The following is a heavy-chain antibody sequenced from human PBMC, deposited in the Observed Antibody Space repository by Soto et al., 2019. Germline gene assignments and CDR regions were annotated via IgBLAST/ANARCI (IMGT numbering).Heavy chain of an antibody. CDR3: AKTGYSSGWYKAAFDI. Sequence: SETLSLTCAVYGGSFSCYYWSWIRQPPGKGLEWIGEINHSGSTNYSPSLKSRVTISVDTSKNQFSLKLSSVTAADTAVYYCAKTGYSSGWYKAAFDIWGQGTMVTVSS. J-gene: IGHJ3*02. CDR1: GGSFSCYY. V-gene: IGHV4-34*01. CDR2: INHSGST. D-gene: IGHD6-19*01.